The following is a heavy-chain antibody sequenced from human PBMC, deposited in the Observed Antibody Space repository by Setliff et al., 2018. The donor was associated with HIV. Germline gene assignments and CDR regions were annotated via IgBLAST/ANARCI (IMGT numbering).Heavy chain of an antibody. D-gene: IGHD6-19*01. CDR3: ARGRRSSGWYVYH. Sequence: PSETLSLTCTVSGGSISSYYWSWIRQPPGKGLEWIGYIYYSGSTNYNPSLKSRVTISVDTSKNQFSLKLSSVTAADTAVYYCARGRRSSGWYVYHWGQGTLVTVSS. J-gene: IGHJ4*02. CDR2: IYYSGST. CDR1: GGSISSYY. V-gene: IGHV4-59*08.